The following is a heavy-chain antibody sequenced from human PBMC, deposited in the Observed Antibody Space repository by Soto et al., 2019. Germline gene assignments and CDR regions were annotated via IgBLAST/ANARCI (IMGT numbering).Heavy chain of an antibody. J-gene: IGHJ4*02. Sequence: SQTLSLSCAISGDSVSSNSDAWNWIRQSPSRGLEWLGRTYYRSKWYNDYAVSVKSRMTINPDTSKNQFSLQLNSVTPEDTAVYYRARGPLSGSYPRDYYFDYWGQGTLVTVSS. CDR2: TYYRSKWYN. D-gene: IGHD1-26*01. V-gene: IGHV6-1*01. CDR3: ARGPLSGSYPRDYYFDY. CDR1: GDSVSSNSDA.